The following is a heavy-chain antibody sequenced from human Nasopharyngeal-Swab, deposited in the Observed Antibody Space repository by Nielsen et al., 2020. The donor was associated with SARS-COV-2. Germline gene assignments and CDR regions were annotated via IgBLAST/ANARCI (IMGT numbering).Heavy chain of an antibody. Sequence: GESLKISCAASGFTFSSYWMSWVRQAPGKGPEWVANIKQDGSEKYYVDSVKGRFTISRDNAKNSLYLQMNSLRAEDTAVYYCARDIIAAAGRTGFWGRGTLVTVSS. V-gene: IGHV3-7*01. J-gene: IGHJ4*02. CDR1: GFTFSSYW. D-gene: IGHD6-13*01. CDR2: IKQDGSEK. CDR3: ARDIIAAAGRTGF.